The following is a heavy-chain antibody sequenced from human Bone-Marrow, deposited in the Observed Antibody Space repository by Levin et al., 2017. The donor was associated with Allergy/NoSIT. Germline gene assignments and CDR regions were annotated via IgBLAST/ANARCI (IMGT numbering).Heavy chain of an antibody. Sequence: SETLSLTCTVSGASIGSDSLYWSWVRQPPGGGLEWIGYVYYTGFTNYNPSLETRVTLSVVPSKHQFSLELRSVTAADTAVYYCAKVHEASNSAFDIWGQGTMVTVSS. CDR2: VYYTGFT. CDR3: AKVHEASNSAFDI. J-gene: IGHJ3*02. V-gene: IGHV4-61*01. CDR1: GASIGSDSLY. D-gene: IGHD4-11*01.